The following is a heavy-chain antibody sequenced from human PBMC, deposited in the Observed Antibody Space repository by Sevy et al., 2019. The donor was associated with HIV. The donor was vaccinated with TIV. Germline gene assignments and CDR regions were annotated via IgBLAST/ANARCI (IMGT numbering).Heavy chain of an antibody. V-gene: IGHV3-33*01. Sequence: GSLRLSCAASGFTLSSYGMHWVRQAPGKGLEWVAVIWYDGSNKYYADSVKGRFTIPRDNSKNTLYLQMNSLRAEDTAVYYCARARYCTNGVCEGYFDYWGQGTLVTVSS. CDR3: ARARYCTNGVCEGYFDY. J-gene: IGHJ4*02. CDR1: GFTLSSYG. D-gene: IGHD2-8*01. CDR2: IWYDGSNK.